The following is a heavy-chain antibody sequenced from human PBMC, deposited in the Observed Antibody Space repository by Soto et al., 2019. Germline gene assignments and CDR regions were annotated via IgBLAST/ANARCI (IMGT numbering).Heavy chain of an antibody. CDR2: IYSGGST. J-gene: IGHJ6*02. D-gene: IGHD6-13*01. CDR3: ARDRIAAARGSYYYYGMDV. V-gene: IGHV3-53*01. Sequence: PGGSLRLSCAASGFTVSSNYMSWVRQAPGKGLEWVSVIYSGGSTYYADSVKGRFTISRDNSKNTLYLQMNSLRAEDTAVYYCARDRIAAARGSYYYYGMDVWGQGTTVTVSS. CDR1: GFTVSSNY.